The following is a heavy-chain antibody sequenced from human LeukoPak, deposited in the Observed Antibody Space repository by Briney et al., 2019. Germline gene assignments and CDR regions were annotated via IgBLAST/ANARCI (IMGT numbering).Heavy chain of an antibody. J-gene: IGHJ3*02. D-gene: IGHD3-22*01. CDR1: GYTFTSYG. CDR3: ARDRSPYYDSSGAFDI. V-gene: IGHV1-18*01. Sequence: ASVKVSCKASGYTFTSYGISWVRQAPGQGLEWMGWISAYNGNTNYAQKLQGRVTMTTDTSTSTAYMELRSLRSDDTAVYYCARDRSPYYDSSGAFDIWGQGTMVTVSS. CDR2: ISAYNGNT.